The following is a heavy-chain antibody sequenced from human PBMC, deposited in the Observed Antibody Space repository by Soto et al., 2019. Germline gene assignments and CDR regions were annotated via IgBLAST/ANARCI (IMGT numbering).Heavy chain of an antibody. Sequence: SSESLSLTCSVSGASIRSYYWHWIRQPPGKGLEWIGYVYTSDYTRYSSSLKSRVTISVDTSKSQFYLRLNSVTAADTAVYYCASSAGHPVDFFYYNGMDFWGQGTTVTVSS. CDR1: GASIRSYY. CDR3: ASSAGHPVDFFYYNGMDF. J-gene: IGHJ6*02. V-gene: IGHV4-4*08. D-gene: IGHD5-12*01. CDR2: VYTSDYT.